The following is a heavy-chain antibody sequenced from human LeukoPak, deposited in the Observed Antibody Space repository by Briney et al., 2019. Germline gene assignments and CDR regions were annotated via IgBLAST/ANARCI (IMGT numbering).Heavy chain of an antibody. CDR1: GYTFTSYG. J-gene: IGHJ3*02. Sequence: GASVKVSCKASGYTFTSYGISWVRQAPGQGLEWMGWISAYNGNTNYAQKLQGRVTMTTDTSTSTAYMELRSLRSDDTAVYYCARVYGSGSYFSGDALDIWGQGTMVTVSS. V-gene: IGHV1-18*01. CDR3: ARVYGSGSYFSGDALDI. D-gene: IGHD3-10*01. CDR2: ISAYNGNT.